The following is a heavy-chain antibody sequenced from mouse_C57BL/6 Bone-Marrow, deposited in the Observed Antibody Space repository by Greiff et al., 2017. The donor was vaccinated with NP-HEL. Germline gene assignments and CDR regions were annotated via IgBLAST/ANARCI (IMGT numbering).Heavy chain of an antibody. D-gene: IGHD1-1*01. CDR1: GFNIKDYY. Sequence: VQLQQSGAELVKPGASVKLSCTASGFNIKDYYMHWVKQRTEQGLEWIGRIDPEDGETKYAPKFQGKATITADTTSNTAYLQLSSLTSEDTAVYYCAFITTVVATPYWYFDVWGTGTTVTVSS. V-gene: IGHV14-2*01. CDR2: IDPEDGET. J-gene: IGHJ1*03. CDR3: AFITTVVATPYWYFDV.